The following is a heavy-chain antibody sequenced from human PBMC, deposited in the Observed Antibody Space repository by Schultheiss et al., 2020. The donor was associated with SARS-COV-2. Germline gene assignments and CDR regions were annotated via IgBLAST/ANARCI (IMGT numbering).Heavy chain of an antibody. CDR3: ARALVVGYFDY. Sequence: SETLSLTCTVSGGSVSDYYWSWIRQPPGKGLEWIGYIYYSGSTNYNPSLKSRVTISVDTSKNQFSLKLSSVTAADTAVYYCARALVVGYFDYWGQGTLVTVSS. D-gene: IGHD3-22*01. CDR2: IYYSGST. CDR1: GGSVSDYY. J-gene: IGHJ4*02. V-gene: IGHV4-59*02.